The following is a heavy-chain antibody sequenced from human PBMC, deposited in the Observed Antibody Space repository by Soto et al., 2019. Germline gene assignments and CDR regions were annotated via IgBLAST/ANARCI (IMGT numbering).Heavy chain of an antibody. CDR2: IYYSGST. Sequence: PSETLSLTYTVSGGSVSSGSYYWSWIRQPPGKGLEWIGYIYYSGSTNYNPSLKSRVTISVDTSKNQFSLKLSSVTAADTAVYYCARRYGDYFDYWGQGTLVTVSS. J-gene: IGHJ4*02. D-gene: IGHD4-17*01. V-gene: IGHV4-61*01. CDR1: GGSVSSGSYY. CDR3: ARRYGDYFDY.